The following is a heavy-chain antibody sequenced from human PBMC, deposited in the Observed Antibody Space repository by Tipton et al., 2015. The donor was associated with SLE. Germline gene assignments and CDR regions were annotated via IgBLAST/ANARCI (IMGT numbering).Heavy chain of an antibody. V-gene: IGHV1-18*01. J-gene: IGHJ4*02. D-gene: IGHD3-3*01. CDR2: IRVYNANT. Sequence: QVQLVQSGPEVKKPGASVKVSCKASGYTFSNYGISWVRQAPGQGLEWMGWIRVYNANTKYAQKLQGRVTMTTDTSTSTAYMELRSLRSDDTAVYYCARVNYDFWSGLNYWGQGTLVTVSS. CDR3: ARVNYDFWSGLNY. CDR1: GYTFSNYG.